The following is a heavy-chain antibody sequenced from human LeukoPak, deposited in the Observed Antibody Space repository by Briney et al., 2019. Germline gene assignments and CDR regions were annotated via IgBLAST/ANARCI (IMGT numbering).Heavy chain of an antibody. CDR2: IYPGNSDT. V-gene: IGHV5-51*01. CDR3: ARQAHYDSSGYYGEAFDI. D-gene: IGHD3-22*01. CDR1: GYSFTNYW. Sequence: GESLKISCKGSGYSFTNYWVGWVRQMPGKGLEWMGIIYPGNSDTRYSPSFQGQVTISADRSITTAYLQWSGLKASDTAVYYCARQAHYDSSGYYGEAFDIWGQGTMVTVSS. J-gene: IGHJ3*02.